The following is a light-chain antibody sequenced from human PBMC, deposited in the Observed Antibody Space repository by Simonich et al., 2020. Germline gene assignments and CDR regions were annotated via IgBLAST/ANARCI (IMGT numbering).Light chain of an antibody. J-gene: IGLJ3*02. Sequence: QSALTPPASVSGSPGQSITISCTGASSDVGGYNYVSWYQQHPGKAPKLMIYDVSKRPSVVSKRFSGSKSGNTAALTISGLQAEDEADYYCSSYTSSSTWVFGGGTKLTVL. CDR2: DVS. CDR3: SSYTSSSTWV. CDR1: SSDVGGYNY. V-gene: IGLV2-14*01.